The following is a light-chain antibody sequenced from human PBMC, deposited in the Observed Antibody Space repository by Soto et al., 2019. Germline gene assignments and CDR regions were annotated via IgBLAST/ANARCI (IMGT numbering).Light chain of an antibody. CDR1: SSDVGGYNY. CDR2: DVS. V-gene: IGLV2-14*01. CDR3: SSYRSSSTPA. J-gene: IGLJ1*01. Sequence: QSALTQPASVSGSPGQSITISCTGTSSDVGGYNYVSWYQQHPGKAPKLMIYDVSNRPSGVSNRFSGSKSGNTASLTISGLQAEDEADYYCSSYRSSSTPAFGTGTKVTVL.